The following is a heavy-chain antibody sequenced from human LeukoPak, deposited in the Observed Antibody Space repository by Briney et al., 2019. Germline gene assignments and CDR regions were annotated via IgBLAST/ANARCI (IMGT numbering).Heavy chain of an antibody. Sequence: ASVKVSRKASGYTFTGYYLHWVRQAPGQGLEWMGWINPNNGGTNYAQKFQGRVTMTRDTSVSAAYMELSSLRSEDTAVYYCARASEWELRYYFDYWGQGTLVTVSS. CDR2: INPNNGGT. V-gene: IGHV1-2*02. D-gene: IGHD1-26*01. J-gene: IGHJ4*02. CDR3: ARASEWELRYYFDY. CDR1: GYTFTGYY.